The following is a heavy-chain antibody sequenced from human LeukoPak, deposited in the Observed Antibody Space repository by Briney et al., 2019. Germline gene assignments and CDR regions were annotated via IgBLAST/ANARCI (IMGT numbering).Heavy chain of an antibody. CDR3: ATSSSSVDIVATIMARAFDI. CDR1: GYTLTELS. Sequence: GASVKVSCKVSGYTLTELSMHWVRQAPGKGLEWMGGFDPDDGETIYAQKFQGRVTMTEDTSTDTAYMELSSLRSEDTAVYYCATSSSSVDIVATIMARAFDIWGQGTMVTVSS. J-gene: IGHJ3*02. V-gene: IGHV1-24*01. D-gene: IGHD5-12*01. CDR2: FDPDDGET.